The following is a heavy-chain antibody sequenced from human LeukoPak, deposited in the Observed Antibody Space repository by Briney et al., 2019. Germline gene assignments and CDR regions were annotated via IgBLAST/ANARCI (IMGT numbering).Heavy chain of an antibody. CDR2: IYYSGTT. CDR3: ARHAPYYGPDY. Sequence: SETLSLTCTVSGGSISSYYWGWIRQPPGKGLEWIGYIYYSGTTNYNPSLKSRVTISVDTSKNQFSLKLNSVTAADMAVYYCARHAPYYGPDYWGQGTLVTVSS. J-gene: IGHJ4*02. CDR1: GGSISSYY. V-gene: IGHV4-59*08. D-gene: IGHD3-10*01.